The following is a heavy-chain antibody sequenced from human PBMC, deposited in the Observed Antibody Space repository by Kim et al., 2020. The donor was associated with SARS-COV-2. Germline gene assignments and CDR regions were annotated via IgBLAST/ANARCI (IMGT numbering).Heavy chain of an antibody. CDR2: IWYDGSNK. J-gene: IGHJ3*02. D-gene: IGHD3-16*02. V-gene: IGHV3-33*01. CDR1: GFTFSSYG. CDR3: ATFWTPYDYVWGSYRHDAFDI. Sequence: GGSLRLSCAASGFTFSSYGMHWVRQAPGKGLEWVAVIWYDGSNKYYADSVKGRFTISRDNSKNTLYLQMNSLRAEDTAVYYCATFWTPYDYVWGSYRHDAFDIWGQGTMVTVSS.